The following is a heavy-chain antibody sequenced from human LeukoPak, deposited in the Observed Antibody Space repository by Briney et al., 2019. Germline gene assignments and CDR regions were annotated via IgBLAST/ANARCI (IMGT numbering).Heavy chain of an antibody. Sequence: PGGSLRLSCAASGFTFSSYAMSWVRQAPGKGLKWVSAISGSGGSTYYADSVKGRFTISRDNSKNTLYLQMNSLRAEDTAVYYCAKEKDLDYYYYMDVWGKGTTVTVSS. CDR2: ISGSGGST. V-gene: IGHV3-23*01. CDR3: AKEKDLDYYYYMDV. J-gene: IGHJ6*03. CDR1: GFTFSSYA.